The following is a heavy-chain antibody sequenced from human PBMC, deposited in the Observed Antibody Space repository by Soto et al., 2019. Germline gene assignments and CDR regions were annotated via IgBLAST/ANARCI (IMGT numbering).Heavy chain of an antibody. Sequence: QGQLVQSGGEVKKPGASVKVSCKASGYTFTRYGISWVRQAPGQGLEWMGWISGYNGDTKYAQKCQGRVTMTVDTSTTTAYRELRSLTSDXXXXXXXXXXXXXXXXXXXXXXXGQGTTVTVSS. J-gene: IGHJ6*02. CDR1: GYTFTRYG. CDR2: ISGYNGDT. V-gene: IGHV1-18*01. CDR3: XXXXXXXXXXXXXXX.